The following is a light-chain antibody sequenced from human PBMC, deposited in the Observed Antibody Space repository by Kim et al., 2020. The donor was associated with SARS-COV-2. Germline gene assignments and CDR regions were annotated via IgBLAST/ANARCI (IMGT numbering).Light chain of an antibody. V-gene: IGKV3-20*01. CDR2: DLS. CDR3: QQNEDAPLT. J-gene: IGKJ4*01. Sequence: EIVLTQSQGTLSLSPGERVTLYCRADQTITSTYIAWYHQRPGRAPRLLIHDLSRRAPGIPDRFSGSGSGTDFTLTISRLEPEDSGVYYCQQNEDAPLTFGGGTKLEI. CDR1: QTITSTY.